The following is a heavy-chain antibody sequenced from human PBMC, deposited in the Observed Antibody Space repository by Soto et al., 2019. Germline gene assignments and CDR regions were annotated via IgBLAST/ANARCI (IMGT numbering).Heavy chain of an antibody. V-gene: IGHV6-1*01. J-gene: IGHJ6*02. D-gene: IGHD1-26*01. CDR1: GDRVSSNSAS. CDR2: TYYRSKWYN. CDR3: ARDRKKWELPYYYYYGMDV. Sequence: SQTRSLTCAISGDRVSSNSASWNLIRQSPSRGLEWLGRTYYRSKWYNDYAVSVKSRITINPDTSKNQFSLQLNSVTPEDTAVYYCARDRKKWELPYYYYYGMDVWGQGTTVTFSS.